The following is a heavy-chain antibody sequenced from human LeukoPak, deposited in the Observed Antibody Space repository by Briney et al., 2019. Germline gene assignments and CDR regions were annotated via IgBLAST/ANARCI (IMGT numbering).Heavy chain of an antibody. CDR1: GGTFSSYA. J-gene: IGHJ6*02. Sequence: GASVKVSCKASGGTFSSYAISWVRQAPGQGLEWMGGIIPIFGTANYAQKFQGRVTITADESTSTAYMELSSLRSEDTAVYYCARGAAPPPSYYYYGMDVWGQGTTVTVSS. CDR2: IIPIFGTA. CDR3: ARGAAPPPSYYYYGMDV. D-gene: IGHD6-6*01. V-gene: IGHV1-69*13.